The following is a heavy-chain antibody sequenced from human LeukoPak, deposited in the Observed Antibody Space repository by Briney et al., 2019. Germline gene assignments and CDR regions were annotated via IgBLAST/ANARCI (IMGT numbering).Heavy chain of an antibody. Sequence: ASVKVSCKASGGTFSSYAISWVRQAPGQGLEWMGGIIPIFGTANYAQKFQGRVTITADRSTSTAYMELSSLRSEDTAVYYCARDGGSGWYPYYYYMDVWGKGTTVTVSS. J-gene: IGHJ6*03. V-gene: IGHV1-69*06. CDR3: ARDGGSGWYPYYYYMDV. D-gene: IGHD6-19*01. CDR2: IIPIFGTA. CDR1: GGTFSSYA.